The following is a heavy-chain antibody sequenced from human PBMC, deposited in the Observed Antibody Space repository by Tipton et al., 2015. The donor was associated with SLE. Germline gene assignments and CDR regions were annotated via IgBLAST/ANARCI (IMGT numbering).Heavy chain of an antibody. CDR1: GGTFSSYA. Sequence: QLVQSGPEVKKPGSSVKVSCKASGGTFSSYAISWVRQAPGQGLEWMGGIIPIFGTANYAQKFQGRVTITTDESTSTAYMELSSLRSEDTAVYSCARERVQGVIITYACDIWGHGTMVTVSS. D-gene: IGHD3-10*01. V-gene: IGHV1-69*05. CDR2: IIPIFGTA. J-gene: IGHJ3*02. CDR3: ARERVQGVIITYACDI.